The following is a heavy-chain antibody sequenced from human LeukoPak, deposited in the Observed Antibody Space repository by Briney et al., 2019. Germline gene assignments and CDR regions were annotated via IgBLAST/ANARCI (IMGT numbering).Heavy chain of an antibody. CDR3: AKAPSRIVGVDY. V-gene: IGHV3-21*01. Sequence: PGGSLRLSCAVSGFSFSDHNMNWVRQAPGKGLEWVASISSRSNYIYYADSLKGRVTVSRDNARNSLFLQMTSLRAEDTAVYYCAKAPSRIVGVDYWGQGTLVTVSS. CDR1: GFSFSDHN. CDR2: ISSRSNYI. J-gene: IGHJ4*02. D-gene: IGHD1-26*01.